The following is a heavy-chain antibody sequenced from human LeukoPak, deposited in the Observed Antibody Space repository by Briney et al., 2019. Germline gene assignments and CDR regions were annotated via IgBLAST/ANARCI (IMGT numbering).Heavy chain of an antibody. CDR1: GFTFSSYD. J-gene: IGHJ4*02. D-gene: IGHD1-1*01. Sequence: GRSLRLSCAASGFTFSSYDMHWVRQAPGKGLEWVAVISYDGSNKYCADSVKGRFTISRDNSKNTLYLQMNSLRAEDTAVYYCARDRTGNFDYWGQGTLVTVSS. CDR3: ARDRTGNFDY. CDR2: ISYDGSNK. V-gene: IGHV3-30-3*01.